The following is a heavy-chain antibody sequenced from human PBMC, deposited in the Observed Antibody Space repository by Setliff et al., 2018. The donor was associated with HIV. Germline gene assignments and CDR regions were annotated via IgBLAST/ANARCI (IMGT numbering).Heavy chain of an antibody. CDR2: INTEHGGA. J-gene: IGHJ5*02. CDR1: GYTFSDYG. D-gene: IGHD3-3*01. V-gene: IGHV1-2*02. CDR3: ARVLLLTNAVYGVVSNQFDP. Sequence: ASVKVSCKASGYTFSDYGIHWLRQAPGQGPEWVGWINTEHGGAYYTHHFQGRVSVTRDASISTVYMELSSLKFDDTAVYYCARVLLLTNAVYGVVSNQFDPWGQGTLVTVSS.